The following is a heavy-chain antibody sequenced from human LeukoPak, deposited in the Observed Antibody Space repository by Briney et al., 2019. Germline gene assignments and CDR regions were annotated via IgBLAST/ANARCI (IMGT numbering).Heavy chain of an antibody. D-gene: IGHD3-3*01. CDR3: ARGTPYHALEWLLLPPDAFDI. Sequence: GASVKVSCKASGYILTGYYMPWVRQAPGHGLEWMGWINPNSGGTNYAQKFQGRVTMTRDTSISTAYMELSRLRSDDTAVYYCARGTPYHALEWLLLPPDAFDIWGQGTMVTVSS. CDR2: INPNSGGT. J-gene: IGHJ3*02. V-gene: IGHV1-2*02. CDR1: GYILTGYY.